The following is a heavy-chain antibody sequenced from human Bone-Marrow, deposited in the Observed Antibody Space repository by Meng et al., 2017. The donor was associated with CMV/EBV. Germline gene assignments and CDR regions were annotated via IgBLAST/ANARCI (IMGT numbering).Heavy chain of an antibody. CDR1: GFTVSSNY. J-gene: IGHJ5*02. CDR3: ARAFGGAGWLDP. D-gene: IGHD3-16*01. V-gene: IGHV3-53*01. CDR2: IYSGGST. Sequence: GESLKISCAASGFTVSSNYMSWVRQAPGKGLEWVSVIYSGGSTYYADSVKGRFTISRDNSKNTMYLQMNSLRGEDTAVYYFARAFGGAGWLDPRGQGKLVTCSS.